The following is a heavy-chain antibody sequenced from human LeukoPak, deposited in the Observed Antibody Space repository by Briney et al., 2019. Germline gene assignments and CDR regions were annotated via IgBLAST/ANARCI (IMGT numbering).Heavy chain of an antibody. CDR2: INPNSGGT. CDR3: ARDAEAPRIAAAGTVDY. V-gene: IGHV1-2*02. CDR1: GYTFTGYY. D-gene: IGHD6-13*01. J-gene: IGHJ4*02. Sequence: ASVKVSCKASGYTFTGYYMHWVRQAPGQGLEWMGWINPNSGGTNYAQKFQGRVTMTRDTSISTAHMELSRLRSDDTAVYYCARDAEAPRIAAAGTVDYWGQGTLVAVSS.